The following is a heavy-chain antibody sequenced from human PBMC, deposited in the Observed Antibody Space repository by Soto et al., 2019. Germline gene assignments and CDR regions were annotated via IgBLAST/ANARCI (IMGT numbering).Heavy chain of an antibody. V-gene: IGHV3-48*03. J-gene: IGHJ3*02. CDR1: GFTFSSYE. CDR2: ISSSGSTI. CDR3: AREEPGSGWYLGAFDI. Sequence: GGSLRLSCAASGFTFSSYEMNWVRQAPGKGLEWVSYISSSGSTIYYADSVKGRFTISRDNAKNSLYLQMNSLRAEDTAVYYCAREEPGSGWYLGAFDIWGQGTMVTVSS. D-gene: IGHD6-19*01.